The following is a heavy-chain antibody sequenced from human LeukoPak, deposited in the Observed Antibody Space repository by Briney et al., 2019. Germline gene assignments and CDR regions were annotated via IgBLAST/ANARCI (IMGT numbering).Heavy chain of an antibody. V-gene: IGHV4-39*01. J-gene: IGHJ4*02. Sequence: SETLSLTCTVSGDSMRSSDYYWGWIRQPPGKGLEWIGNVFYSGSAHYSPSLKSRVTISPDTSKKQFSLKLSSVTAADTAVYYCARHVDGYSFGYPRYYFDLWGQGMLVTVSS. CDR2: VFYSGSA. D-gene: IGHD5-18*01. CDR1: GDSMRSSDYY. CDR3: ARHVDGYSFGYPRYYFDL.